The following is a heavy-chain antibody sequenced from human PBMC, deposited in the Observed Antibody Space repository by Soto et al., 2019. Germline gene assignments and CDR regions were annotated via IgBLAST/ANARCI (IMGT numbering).Heavy chain of an antibody. J-gene: IGHJ6*03. CDR1: GYTFTSYD. Sequence: ASVQVSCKASGYTFTSYDINWVRQATGQGLEWMGWMNPNSGNTGYAQKFQGRVTMTRNTSISTAYMELSSLRSEDTAVYYCARGPKGGYSYGPNYYYYYMDVWGKGTTVTVSS. CDR2: MNPNSGNT. CDR3: ARGPKGGYSYGPNYYYYYMDV. D-gene: IGHD5-18*01. V-gene: IGHV1-8*01.